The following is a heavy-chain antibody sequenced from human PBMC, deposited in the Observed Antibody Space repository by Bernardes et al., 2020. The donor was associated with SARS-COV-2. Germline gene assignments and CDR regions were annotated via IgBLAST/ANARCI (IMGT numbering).Heavy chain of an antibody. Sequence: GVSLRVSCEASGFTFSTYTMNWVRQAPGKGLEWVSTITDSGDSTYYADSVKGRFTISRDNSKDRLYLQMNSLRAEDTAVYFCAKRRVEWELLHYFDSWGQGTLVTVSS. J-gene: IGHJ4*02. CDR2: ITDSGDST. D-gene: IGHD1-26*01. CDR3: AKRRVEWELLHYFDS. CDR1: GFTFSTYT. V-gene: IGHV3-23*01.